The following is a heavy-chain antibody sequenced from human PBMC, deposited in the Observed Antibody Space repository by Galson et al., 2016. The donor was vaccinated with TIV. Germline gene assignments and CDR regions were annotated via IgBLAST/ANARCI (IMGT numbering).Heavy chain of an antibody. CDR2: ISVSSDYL. CDR1: VFTHSGHS. J-gene: IGHJ6*02. CDR3: ARIIGYWEGYYVMDV. V-gene: IGHV3-21*06. Sequence: SLRLSCAASVFTHSGHSMNWVRQAPGKGLHWVTPISVSSDYLYYGASVKGRFIISRDNAKNSLFLQMNNLRAEETAVYYCARIIGYWEGYYVMDVWGQETTVTV. D-gene: IGHD2-15*01.